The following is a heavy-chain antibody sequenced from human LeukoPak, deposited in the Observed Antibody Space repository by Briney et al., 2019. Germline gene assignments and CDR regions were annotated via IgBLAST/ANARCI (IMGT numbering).Heavy chain of an antibody. CDR1: GFTFSSYG. J-gene: IGHJ4*02. V-gene: IGHV3-72*01. Sequence: GGSLRLSCAASGFTFSSYGMDWVRQAPGKGLEWVARSRDKANSYITEYAASVKGRFTISRDDSKNSLYLQMNSLKTEDTAVYYCARRGSSSGYQPFDYWGQGTLVTVSS. CDR3: ARRGSSSGYQPFDY. D-gene: IGHD3-22*01. CDR2: SRDKANSYIT.